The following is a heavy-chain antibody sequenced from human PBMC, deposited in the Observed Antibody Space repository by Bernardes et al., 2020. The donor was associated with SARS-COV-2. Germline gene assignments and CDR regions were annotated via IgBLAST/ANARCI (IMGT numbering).Heavy chain of an antibody. CDR2: IYYSGDT. CDR1: GGSISSGGYY. CDR3: ARVGGDFWRGRGMDV. J-gene: IGHJ6*02. Sequence: SETLSLTCTVSGGSISSGGYYWSWIRQRPGKGLEWIGYIYYSGDTYDNPSLKSRLTISVDTSQNQFSLKLNSVTAADTAVYYCARVGGDFWRGRGMDVWGQGTTVTVSS. V-gene: IGHV4-31*03. D-gene: IGHD3-3*01.